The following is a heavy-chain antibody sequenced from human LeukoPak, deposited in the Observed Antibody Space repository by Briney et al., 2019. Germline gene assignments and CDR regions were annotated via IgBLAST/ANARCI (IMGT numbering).Heavy chain of an antibody. CDR2: IWYDGSNK. V-gene: IGHV3-33*01. J-gene: IGHJ5*02. Sequence: GGSLRLSCAASGFTFSSYGMHWVRQAPGKGLEWVAVIWYDGSNKYYADSVKGRFTISRDNSKNTLYLQMNSLRAEDTAVYYCARDEYSSGWYPFGPWGQGTLVTVSS. CDR3: ARDEYSSGWYPFGP. CDR1: GFTFSSYG. D-gene: IGHD6-19*01.